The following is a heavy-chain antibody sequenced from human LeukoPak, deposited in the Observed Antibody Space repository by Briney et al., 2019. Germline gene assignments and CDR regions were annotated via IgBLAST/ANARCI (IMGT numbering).Heavy chain of an antibody. CDR3: ARDPLSSSSGPGDY. J-gene: IGHJ4*02. D-gene: IGHD6-6*01. CDR1: GYSFTSYW. V-gene: IGHV1-2*02. Sequence: GESLKISCKGSGYSFTSYWIGWVRQAPGQGLEWMGWINPNSGGTNYAQKFQGRVTMTRDTSISTAYMDLSRLRSDDTAVYYCARDPLSSSSGPGDYWGQGPLVTVSS. CDR2: INPNSGGT.